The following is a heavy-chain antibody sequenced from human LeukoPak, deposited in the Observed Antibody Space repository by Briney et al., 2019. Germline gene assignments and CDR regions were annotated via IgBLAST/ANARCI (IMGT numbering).Heavy chain of an antibody. CDR2: IYFSGTT. CDR1: GGSISSSSFY. CDR3: AGVFGSWYYFDS. J-gene: IGHJ4*02. D-gene: IGHD2-15*01. V-gene: IGHV4-39*07. Sequence: SETLSLTCTASGGSISSSSFYWGWIRQPPGKGLEWIGNIYFSGTTYYNPSLKSRVTMSVDTSKNQFSLNLSSVTAADTAMYCCAGVFGSWYYFDSWGQGTLVTVSS.